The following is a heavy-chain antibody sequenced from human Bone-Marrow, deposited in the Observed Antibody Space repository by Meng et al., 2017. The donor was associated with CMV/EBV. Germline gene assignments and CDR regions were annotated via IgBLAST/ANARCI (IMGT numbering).Heavy chain of an antibody. D-gene: IGHD5-24*01. Sequence: SETLSLTCTVSGGSISSYYWSWIRQPPGKGLEWIGYIYYSGSTNYNPSLKSRVTISVDTSKNQFSLKLSSVTAADTAVYYCARDGYNLPLDIWGQGTMVTFSS. CDR3: ARDGYNLPLDI. CDR2: IYYSGST. CDR1: GGSISSYY. J-gene: IGHJ3*02. V-gene: IGHV4-59*01.